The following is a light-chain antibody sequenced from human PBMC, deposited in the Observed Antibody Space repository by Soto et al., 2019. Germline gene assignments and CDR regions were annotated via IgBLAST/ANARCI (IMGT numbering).Light chain of an antibody. V-gene: IGKV3-20*01. J-gene: IGKJ2*01. CDR3: QQYGSSPPYT. CDR1: QSVSSSY. Sequence: EIVLTQSPGTLSLSPGERATLSCRASQSVSSSYLAWYQQKPGQAPRLLIYGASSRATGIPDRFSGSGSGTDVTLTISRLEPEDFAVYYWQQYGSSPPYTFGQGPKLEIK. CDR2: GAS.